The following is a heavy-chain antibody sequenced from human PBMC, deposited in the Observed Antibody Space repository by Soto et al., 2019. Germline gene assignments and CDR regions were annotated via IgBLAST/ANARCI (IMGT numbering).Heavy chain of an antibody. J-gene: IGHJ6*02. CDR1: GGTFSSYA. V-gene: IGHV1-69*13. CDR3: ARLVVVPAAMPTSLGYYGMDV. D-gene: IGHD2-2*01. Sequence: GASVKVSCKASGGTFSSYAISWVRQAPGQGLEWMGGIIPIFGTANYAQKFQGRVTITADESTSTAYMELSSLRSEDTAAYYCARLVVVPAAMPTSLGYYGMDVWGQGTTVTVSS. CDR2: IIPIFGTA.